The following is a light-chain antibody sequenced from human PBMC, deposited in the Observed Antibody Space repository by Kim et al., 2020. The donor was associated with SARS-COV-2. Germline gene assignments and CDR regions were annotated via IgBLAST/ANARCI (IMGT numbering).Light chain of an antibody. J-gene: IGLJ3*02. CDR2: DVS. CDR3: SSYTSSDTWV. Sequence: QSVLTQPASVSGSPGQSITISCTGTSTDVGGYNYVSWYQQYPDKAPKLMIYDVSKRPSGVSNRFSGSKSGNTASLSISGLQAEDEGDYYCSSYTSSDTWVFGGGTQLTVL. V-gene: IGLV2-14*01. CDR1: STDVGGYNY.